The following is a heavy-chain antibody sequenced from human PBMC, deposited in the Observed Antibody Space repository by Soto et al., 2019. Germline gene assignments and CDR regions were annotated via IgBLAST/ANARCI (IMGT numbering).Heavy chain of an antibody. CDR3: AREEMATIMSPFDY. D-gene: IGHD5-12*01. J-gene: IGHJ4*02. Sequence: QVQLVQSGAEVKKPGSSVKVSCKASGGTFSSYAISWVRQAPEQGLEWMGGIIPIFGTANYAQKFQGRVTITADESTSTAYMERSSLRSEDTAVYYCAREEMATIMSPFDYWGQGTLVTVSS. CDR1: GGTFSSYA. V-gene: IGHV1-69*12. CDR2: IIPIFGTA.